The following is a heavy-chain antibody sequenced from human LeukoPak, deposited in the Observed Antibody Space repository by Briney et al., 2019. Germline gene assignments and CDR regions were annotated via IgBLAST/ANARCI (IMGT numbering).Heavy chain of an antibody. V-gene: IGHV4-4*08. CDR2: VYNSDYT. D-gene: IGHD3-16*01. Sequence: SETLSLTCTVSDASISGFYWSWIGQPPGKGLEWIGYVYNSDYTKYNPSLKGRVSISFDTSKNQLSLRLTSVTAADTAVYYCATLEIGDYYFDYWGQGTLVTVSS. CDR3: ATLEIGDYYFDY. CDR1: DASISGFY. J-gene: IGHJ4*02.